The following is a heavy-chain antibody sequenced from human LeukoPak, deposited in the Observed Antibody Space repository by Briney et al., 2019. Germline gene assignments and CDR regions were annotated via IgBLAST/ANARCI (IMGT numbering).Heavy chain of an antibody. Sequence: PSETLSLTCTVSGGSISSGGYYWSWIRQPPGKGLEWIGEIYHSGSTNYNPSLKSRVTISVDKSKNQFSLKLSSVTAADTAVYYCARDSGGFDLWGRGTLVTVSS. V-gene: IGHV4-30-2*01. CDR2: IYHSGST. CDR1: GGSISSGGYY. CDR3: ARDSGGFDL. D-gene: IGHD3-10*01. J-gene: IGHJ2*01.